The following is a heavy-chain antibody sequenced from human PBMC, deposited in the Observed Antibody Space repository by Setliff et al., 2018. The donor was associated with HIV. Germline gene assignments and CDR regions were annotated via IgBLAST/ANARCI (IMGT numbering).Heavy chain of an antibody. V-gene: IGHV4-31*03. Sequence: SETLSLTCTVSGGSINSGEYYWSWSRQRPGKGLEWIGYIYNTGDAYYNPPLKGRVTISIDPSKNQFSLRLTSVTAADTAVYYCARWYATGRGWFDPWGQGTLVTVSS. CDR3: ARWYATGRGWFDP. CDR1: GGSINSGEYY. J-gene: IGHJ5*02. CDR2: IYNTGDA. D-gene: IGHD2-15*01.